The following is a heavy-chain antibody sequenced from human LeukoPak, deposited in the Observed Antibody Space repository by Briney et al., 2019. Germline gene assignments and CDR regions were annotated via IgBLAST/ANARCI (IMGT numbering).Heavy chain of an antibody. CDR1: GGSFSGYY. D-gene: IGHD3-22*01. J-gene: IGHJ4*02. Sequence: SETLSLTCAVYGGSFSGYYWSWIRQPPGKGLEWIGEINHSGSTNYNPSLMSRVTISVDTSKNQFSLKLSSVTAADTAVYYCARGVRSYYDSSGYLTYFDYWGQGTLVTVSS. V-gene: IGHV4-34*01. CDR3: ARGVRSYYDSSGYLTYFDY. CDR2: INHSGST.